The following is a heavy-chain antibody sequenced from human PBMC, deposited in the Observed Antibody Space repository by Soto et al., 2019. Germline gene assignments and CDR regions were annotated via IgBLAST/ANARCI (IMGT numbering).Heavy chain of an antibody. Sequence: VASVKVSCKASGYTFTSYDINWVRQATGQGLEWMGWMNPNSGNTGYAQKFQGRVTMTRNTSISTAYMELSSLRSEDTAVYYCASGDLGALIYGMDVWGQGTTVTVSS. CDR2: MNPNSGNT. CDR1: GYTFTSYD. V-gene: IGHV1-8*01. CDR3: ASGDLGALIYGMDV. D-gene: IGHD3-3*01. J-gene: IGHJ6*02.